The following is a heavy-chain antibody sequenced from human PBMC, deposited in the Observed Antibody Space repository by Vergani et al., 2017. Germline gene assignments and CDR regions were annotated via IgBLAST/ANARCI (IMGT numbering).Heavy chain of an antibody. V-gene: IGHV4-59*01. CDR1: GGSISRYY. D-gene: IGHD5-18*01. J-gene: IGHJ4*02. CDR3: ARAPAWGDTAMVPDY. Sequence: QVQLQESGPGLVKPSETLSLPCTVSGGSISRYYWSWIRQPPGKGLEWIGYIYYSGSTNYNPSLKSRVTISVDTSKNQFSLKLSSVTAADTAVYYCARAPAWGDTAMVPDYWGQGTLVTVSS. CDR2: IYYSGST.